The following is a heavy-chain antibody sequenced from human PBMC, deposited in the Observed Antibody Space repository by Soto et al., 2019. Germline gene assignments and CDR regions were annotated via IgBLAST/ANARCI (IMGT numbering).Heavy chain of an antibody. J-gene: IGHJ4*02. CDR3: ARASPLGFGELLPF. CDR2: IYYSGST. D-gene: IGHD3-10*01. V-gene: IGHV4-30-4*01. CDR1: GGSFSSGDYY. Sequence: QVQLQESGPGLEKPSQTLSLTCTVSGGSFSSGDYYWGWIRQPPGKGLEWIGYIYYSGSTSYTPSLKSCGSRPVDTSMNQCSLKLSSVTAADTAGYYCARASPLGFGELLPFRGQGTLVTV.